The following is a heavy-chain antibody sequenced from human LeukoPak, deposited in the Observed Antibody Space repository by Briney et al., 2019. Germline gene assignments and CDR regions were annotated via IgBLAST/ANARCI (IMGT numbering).Heavy chain of an antibody. CDR3: ARAAYSSSWSGARENWFDP. J-gene: IGHJ5*02. V-gene: IGHV1-8*01. Sequence: ASVKVSCKASGYTFTSYDINWVRQATGQGLEWMGWMNPNSGNTGYAQKFQGRVTMTRNTSISTAYMELSSLRSEDTAVYYCARAAYSSSWSGARENWFDPWGQGTLVTVSS. D-gene: IGHD6-13*01. CDR2: MNPNSGNT. CDR1: GYTFTSYD.